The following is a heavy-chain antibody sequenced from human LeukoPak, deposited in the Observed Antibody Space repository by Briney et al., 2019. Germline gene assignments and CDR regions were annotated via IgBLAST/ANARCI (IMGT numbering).Heavy chain of an antibody. D-gene: IGHD3-10*01. Sequence: PSETLSLTCAVYGGSFSGYYWSWIRQPPGKGLEWIGEINHSGSTNYNSSLKSRVTISVDTSKNQFSLKLSSVTAADTAVYYCARVVMVRGVTNWFDPWGQGTLVTVSS. CDR1: GGSFSGYY. J-gene: IGHJ5*02. CDR2: INHSGST. V-gene: IGHV4-34*01. CDR3: ARVVMVRGVTNWFDP.